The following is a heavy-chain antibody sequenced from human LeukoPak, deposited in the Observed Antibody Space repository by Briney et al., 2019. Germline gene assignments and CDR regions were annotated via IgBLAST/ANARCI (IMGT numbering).Heavy chain of an antibody. J-gene: IGHJ5*02. V-gene: IGHV4-59*08. CDR2: IYYSGTT. CDR1: GGSISSHY. Sequence: SETLSLTCTVSGGSISSHYWSWIRQPPGKGLEWIGYIYYSGTTNYNPSLKSRVTISVDTSKNQFSLKLSSVTAADTAVYYCARHRPTAGNSWFDPWGQGTLVTVSS. D-gene: IGHD4-17*01. CDR3: ARHRPTAGNSWFDP.